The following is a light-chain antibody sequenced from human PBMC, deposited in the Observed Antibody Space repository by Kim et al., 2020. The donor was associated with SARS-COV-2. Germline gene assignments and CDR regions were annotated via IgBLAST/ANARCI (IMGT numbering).Light chain of an antibody. CDR2: AAS. J-gene: IGKJ5*01. Sequence: SLGDSVTITCRASQSISSYLNWYQQKPGKAPQLLIYAASSLQSGVPSRFSGSGSGTDFTLTISSLQPEDFATYYCQQSYSTLSITFGQGTRLEIK. CDR1: QSISSY. CDR3: QQSYSTLSIT. V-gene: IGKV1-39*01.